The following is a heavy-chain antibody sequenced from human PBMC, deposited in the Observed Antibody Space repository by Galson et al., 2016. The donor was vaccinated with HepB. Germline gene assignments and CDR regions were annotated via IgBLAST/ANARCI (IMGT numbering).Heavy chain of an antibody. D-gene: IGHD6-19*01. J-gene: IGHJ5*02. CDR1: GGSISSGGYS. V-gene: IGHV4-31*03. CDR2: IYYSGST. Sequence: TLSLTCTVSGGSISSGGYSWSWIRQHPGKGLEWIGYIYYSGSTYYKPSLKSRVTISVDTSKNQFSLKLSSVTAADTAVYYCARMYSSGWFDQWGQGTLVTVSS. CDR3: ARMYSSGWFDQ.